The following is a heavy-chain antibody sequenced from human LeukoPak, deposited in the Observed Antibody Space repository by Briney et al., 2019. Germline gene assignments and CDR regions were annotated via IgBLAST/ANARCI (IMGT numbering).Heavy chain of an antibody. V-gene: IGHV2-5*01. Sequence: YGPTLVNPTQTLTLTCTFSGCSLRTGGGGVGWIRQPPGKALEWLSLIYWNDDKRYTPSLKSRLTITKDTSKNQVVLTMTNMDPVDTATYYCAHSWGSRSIDYWGQGTLVTVSS. J-gene: IGHJ4*02. CDR3: AHSWGSRSIDY. CDR1: GCSLRTGGGG. CDR2: IYWNDDK. D-gene: IGHD3-16*01.